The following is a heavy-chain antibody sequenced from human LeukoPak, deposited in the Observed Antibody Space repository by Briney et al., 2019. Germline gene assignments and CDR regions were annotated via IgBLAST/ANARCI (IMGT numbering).Heavy chain of an antibody. CDR1: GFTFSSYA. CDR2: ISGGGDSI. CDR3: AREVGHFDY. J-gene: IGHJ4*02. V-gene: IGHV3-23*01. Sequence: PGGSLRLSCAASGFTFSSYAMSWVRQAPGKGLEWVSTISGGGDSIYYADSVKGRFTISRDNSKNTLYLQMNSLRAEDTAVYDCAREVGHFDYWGQGTLVNVSS. D-gene: IGHD1-26*01.